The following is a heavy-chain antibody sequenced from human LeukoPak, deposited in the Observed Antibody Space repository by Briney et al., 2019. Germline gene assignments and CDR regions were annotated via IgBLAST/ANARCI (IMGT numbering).Heavy chain of an antibody. CDR2: IDSSGNV. V-gene: IGHV4-39*07. CDR3: ARVKGGTMIVVVNYFDY. D-gene: IGHD3-22*01. Sequence: SETLSLTCTVSGGSISTGGFFWGWIRQAPGKGLEYFATIDSSGNVYYNPSLRSRVTMSADTSKNQFSLKLSSMTAADTAVYYCARVKGGTMIVVVNYFDYWGQGTLVTVSS. J-gene: IGHJ4*02. CDR1: GGSISTGGFF.